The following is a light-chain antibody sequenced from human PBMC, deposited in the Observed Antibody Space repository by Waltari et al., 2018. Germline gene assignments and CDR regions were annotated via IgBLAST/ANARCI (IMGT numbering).Light chain of an antibody. CDR3: WSYAGSSTWV. CDR1: SSDVGSYNL. J-gene: IGLJ3*02. V-gene: IGLV2-23*01. Sequence: QSALTQPASVSGSPGQSIPIPCTGPSSDVGSYNLVSWYQQHPGKAPKLMIYEGSKRPSGVSDRFSGSKSGNTASLTISGLQAEDEADYYCWSYAGSSTWVFGGGTKLTVL. CDR2: EGS.